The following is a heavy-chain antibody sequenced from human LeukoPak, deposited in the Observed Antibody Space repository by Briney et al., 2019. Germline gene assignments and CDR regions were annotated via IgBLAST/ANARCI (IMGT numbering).Heavy chain of an antibody. J-gene: IGHJ4*02. CDR2: IGYDGRYK. V-gene: IGHV3-30*02. D-gene: IGHD6-6*01. CDR3: AKDGGAYSSSSGDFDY. Sequence: GGSLSLSCAASGFTFSAYGMHWVRQAPGRGLEWVAFIGYDGRYKYYLDSVKGRFTISRDNSKNTLYLQMNSLRAEDTAVYYCAKDGGAYSSSSGDFDYWGQGTLVTVPS. CDR1: GFTFSAYG.